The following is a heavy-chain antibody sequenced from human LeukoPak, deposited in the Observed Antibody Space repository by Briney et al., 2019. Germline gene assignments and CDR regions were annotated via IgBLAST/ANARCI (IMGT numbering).Heavy chain of an antibody. CDR3: ARMSVAGAYGMDV. CDR1: GYTFTGYY. D-gene: IGHD6-19*01. V-gene: IGHV1-2*04. CDR2: INPNSGGT. J-gene: IGHJ6*04. Sequence: GASVKVSCTASGYTFTGYYMHWVRQAPGQGLEWMGWINPNSGGTNYAQKFQGWVTMTRDTSISTAYMELSRLRSDDTAVCYCARMSVAGAYGMDVWGKGTTVTVSS.